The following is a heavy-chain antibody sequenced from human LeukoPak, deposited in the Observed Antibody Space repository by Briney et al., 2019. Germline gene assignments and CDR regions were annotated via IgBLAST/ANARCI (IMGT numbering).Heavy chain of an antibody. Sequence: GGSLRLSCAASGFTFSSYSMHWVRQAPGKGLEWVTVISYDGSNKYYADSVKGRFTISRDNSKNTLYLQMNSLRAEDTAVYYCVSEYSGSFHWGQGTLVTVSS. CDR3: VSEYSGSFH. CDR1: GFTFSSYS. J-gene: IGHJ4*02. CDR2: ISYDGSNK. D-gene: IGHD1-26*01. V-gene: IGHV3-30-3*01.